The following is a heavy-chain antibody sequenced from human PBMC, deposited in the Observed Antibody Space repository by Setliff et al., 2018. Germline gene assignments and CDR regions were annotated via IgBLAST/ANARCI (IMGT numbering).Heavy chain of an antibody. J-gene: IGHJ6*03. V-gene: IGHV4-61*09. CDR2: IYTSGST. CDR3: ARVGGYSYGFGYYYMDV. Sequence: SETLSLTCSVSGGSISSGSDYWTWIRQPAGKGLEWIGHIYTSGSTNYNPSLKSRVTISVDTSKNQFSLKLSSVTAADTAVYYCARVGGYSYGFGYYYMDVWGKGTTVTVSS. D-gene: IGHD5-18*01. CDR1: GGSISSGSDY.